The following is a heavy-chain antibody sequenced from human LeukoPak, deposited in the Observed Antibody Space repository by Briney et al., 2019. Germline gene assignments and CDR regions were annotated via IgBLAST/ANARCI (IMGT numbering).Heavy chain of an antibody. D-gene: IGHD1-14*01. V-gene: IGHV3-7*01. CDR2: IKQDGSEK. CDR1: GFIFSRHW. CDR3: ARVPSARANRFNHWFDP. Sequence: PGGSLRLSCAASGFIFSRHWMSWVRQAPGKGLEWVANIKQDGSEKYYGDSVKGRFTISRDNAKNSLYLQMNSLRVEDTAVYYCARVPSARANRFNHWFDPWGQGTLVTVSS. J-gene: IGHJ5*02.